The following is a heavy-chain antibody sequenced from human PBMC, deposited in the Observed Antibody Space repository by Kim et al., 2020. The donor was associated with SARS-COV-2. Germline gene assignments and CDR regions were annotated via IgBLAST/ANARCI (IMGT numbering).Heavy chain of an antibody. J-gene: IGHJ6*02. CDR1: GFTFSSYG. V-gene: IGHV3-30*18. CDR3: AKDQVGYSSSWYLYYYYYGMDV. CDR2: ISYDGSNK. D-gene: IGHD6-13*01. Sequence: GGSLRLSCAASGFTFSSYGMHWVRQAPGKGLAWVAVISYDGSNKYYADSVKGRFTISRDNSKNTLYLQMNSLRAEDTAVYYCAKDQVGYSSSWYLYYYYYGMDVWGQGTTVTVSS.